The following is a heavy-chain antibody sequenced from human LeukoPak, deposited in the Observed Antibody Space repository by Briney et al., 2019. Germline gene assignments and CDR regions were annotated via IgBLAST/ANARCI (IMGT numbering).Heavy chain of an antibody. CDR2: ISRSGSTI. CDR1: GFTFSSYE. CDR3: AREGDGGNLAFDY. J-gene: IGHJ4*02. V-gene: IGHV3-48*03. D-gene: IGHD4-23*01. Sequence: GGSLRLSCAASGFTFSSYEMNWVRQAPGKGLEWVSYISRSGSTIYCADSVKGRFTISRDNAKNSLYLQMNSLRAEDTAVYYCAREGDGGNLAFDYWGQGTLVTVSS.